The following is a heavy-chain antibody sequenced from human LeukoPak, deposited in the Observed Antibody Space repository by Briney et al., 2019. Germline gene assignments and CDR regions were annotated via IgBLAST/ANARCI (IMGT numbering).Heavy chain of an antibody. CDR3: AREEHDYRTRRFDY. CDR2: INPSGGST. D-gene: IGHD4-11*01. J-gene: IGHJ4*02. V-gene: IGHV1-46*02. CDR1: GYTLNELS. Sequence: ASVKVSCKVSGYTLNELSMHWVRQAPGQGLEWMGIINPSGGSTSYAQKFQGRVTMTRDTSTSTVYMELSSLRSEDTAVYYCAREEHDYRTRRFDYWGQGTLVTVSS.